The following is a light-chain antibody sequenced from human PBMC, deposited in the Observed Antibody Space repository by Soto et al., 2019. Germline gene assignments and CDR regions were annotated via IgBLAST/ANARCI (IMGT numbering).Light chain of an antibody. Sequence: IQLTQSPSSLSASVGDRVTITCRASQGISSYLAWYQQKPGRAPKVLISAASTLQSGVPSRFSGSVYETDFTLTISSLQPEDFATYYCLQLKSYPLTFGGGTKMEIK. CDR1: QGISSY. V-gene: IGKV1-9*01. CDR3: LQLKSYPLT. J-gene: IGKJ4*01. CDR2: AAS.